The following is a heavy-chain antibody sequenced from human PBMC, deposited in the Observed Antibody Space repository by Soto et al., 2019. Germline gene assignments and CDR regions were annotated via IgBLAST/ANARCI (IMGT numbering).Heavy chain of an antibody. D-gene: IGHD4-4*01. CDR1: GYSFTSYW. J-gene: IGHJ6*02. CDR2: IYPGDSDT. Sequence: PGESLKISCKGSGYSFTSYWFGWVRQMPGKGLEWMGIIYPGDSDTRYSPSFQGQVTISADKSISTAYLQWSSLKASDTAMYYCARHATVTTRGHYYYYGMDVWGQGTTVTVSS. CDR3: ARHATVTTRGHYYYYGMDV. V-gene: IGHV5-51*01.